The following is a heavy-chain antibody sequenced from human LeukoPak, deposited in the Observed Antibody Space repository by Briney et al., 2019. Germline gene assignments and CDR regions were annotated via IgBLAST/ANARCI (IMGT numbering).Heavy chain of an antibody. CDR3: ARGIAVAVD. J-gene: IGHJ4*02. Sequence: SETLSLTCTVSGGSISSYYWSWIRQPPGKGMEWIGYIYYSGSTNYNPSLKSRVTISVDTSKNQFSLKLSSVTAADTAVYYCARGIAVAVDWGQGTLVTVSS. V-gene: IGHV4-59*01. CDR2: IYYSGST. CDR1: GGSISSYY. D-gene: IGHD6-19*01.